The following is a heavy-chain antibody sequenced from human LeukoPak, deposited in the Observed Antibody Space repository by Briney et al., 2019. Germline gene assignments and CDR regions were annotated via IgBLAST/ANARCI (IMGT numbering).Heavy chain of an antibody. CDR1: GGSISSYY. Sequence: SETLSLTCTVSGGSISSYYWSWIRQPPGKGLEWIGYIYYSGSTNYNPSLKSRVTISVDTSKNQFSLQLNSVTPEDTAVYYCAREAEITRFDYWGQGTLVTVSS. CDR3: AREAEITRFDY. V-gene: IGHV4-59*12. CDR2: IYYSGST. J-gene: IGHJ4*02. D-gene: IGHD5-24*01.